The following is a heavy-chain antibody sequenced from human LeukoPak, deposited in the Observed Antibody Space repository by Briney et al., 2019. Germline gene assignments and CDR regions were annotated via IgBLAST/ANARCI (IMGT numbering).Heavy chain of an antibody. D-gene: IGHD3-10*01. CDR2: ISGSGGST. J-gene: IGHJ4*02. CDR1: GFTFSSYA. V-gene: IGHV3-23*01. CDR3: AKDLGITQNSPLFDY. Sequence: PGGSLRLSCAASGFTFSSYAMSWVRQAPGKGLEWVSAISGSGGSTYYAYSVKGRFTISRDNSKNTLYLQMNSLRAEDTAVYYCAKDLGITQNSPLFDYWGQGTLVTVSS.